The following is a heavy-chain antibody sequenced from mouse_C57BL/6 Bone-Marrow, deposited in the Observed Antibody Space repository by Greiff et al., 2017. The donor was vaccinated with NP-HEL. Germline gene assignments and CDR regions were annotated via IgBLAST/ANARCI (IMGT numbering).Heavy chain of an antibody. J-gene: IGHJ1*03. V-gene: IGHV5-17*01. CDR1: GFTFSDYG. D-gene: IGHD2-3*01. CDR3: ARLGWLLPWYFDV. CDR2: ISSGSSTI. Sequence: EVKLVESGGGLVKPGGSLKLSCAASGFTFSDYGMHWVRQAPEKGLEWVAYISSGSSTIYYADTVKGRFTISRDNAKNTLFLQMTSLRSEDTAMYYCARLGWLLPWYFDVWGTGTTVTVSS.